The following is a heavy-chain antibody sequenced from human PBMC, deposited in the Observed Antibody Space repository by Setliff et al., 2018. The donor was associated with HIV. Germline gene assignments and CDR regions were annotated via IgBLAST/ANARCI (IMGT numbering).Heavy chain of an antibody. Sequence: SETLSLTCAVSGASINNSTYYWVWIRQPPGKGLEWIGSIYYSGSTYYNPSLKSRVTISVDTSKNHFSLKLRSVTAADTAVYYCARQAPSGELYYFDYWGQGTLVTVSS. CDR1: GASINNSTYY. D-gene: IGHD3-10*01. CDR2: IYYSGST. J-gene: IGHJ4*02. V-gene: IGHV4-39*01. CDR3: ARQAPSGELYYFDY.